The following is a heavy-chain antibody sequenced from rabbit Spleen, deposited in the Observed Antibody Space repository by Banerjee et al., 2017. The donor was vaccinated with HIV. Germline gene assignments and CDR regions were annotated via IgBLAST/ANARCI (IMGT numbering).Heavy chain of an antibody. D-gene: IGHD1-1*01. J-gene: IGHJ4*01. CDR1: GFSFSSGYD. Sequence: QEQLVESGGGLVKPGASLTLICTASGFSFSSGYDMSWVRQAPGKGLEWIGFIYTGNGKNYYATWAKGRFTISKTSSTTVTLQVTSLTAADTATHFCTRDDGSGHYIDGYFNLWGQGTLVTVS. CDR3: TRDDGSGHYIDGYFNL. V-gene: IGHV1S45*01. CDR2: IYTGNGKN.